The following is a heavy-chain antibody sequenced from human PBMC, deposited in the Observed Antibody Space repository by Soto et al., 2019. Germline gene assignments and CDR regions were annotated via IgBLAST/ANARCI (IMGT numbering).Heavy chain of an antibody. CDR1: GFIFSSYA. CDR2: IGESGTPT. D-gene: IGHD1-26*01. CDR3: ARVQGSGSYYRDTYYGMDV. J-gene: IGHJ6*02. Sequence: PGGSLRLSCAASGFIFSSYAMKWVRQAPGKGLEWVSLIGESGTPTYYADSVKGRFTISRDNSGNTLFLEMYSLRAEDTAVYYCARVQGSGSYYRDTYYGMDVWGQGTTVTVSS. V-gene: IGHV3-23*01.